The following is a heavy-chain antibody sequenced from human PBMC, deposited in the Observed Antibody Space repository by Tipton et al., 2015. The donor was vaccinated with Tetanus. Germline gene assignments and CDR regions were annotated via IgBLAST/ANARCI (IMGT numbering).Heavy chain of an antibody. J-gene: IGHJ4*02. CDR1: GGSXXXGGXX. V-gene: IGHV4-31*03. Sequence: TLSLTCTVSGGSXXXGGXXXSXXXQHXXXGLXXXGDIXYSGSXYYNPXLKSRVTISXDTSKXQFSLKLNSXTAADXAVYXCARDXXXGAXXWNYFDYWGQXTLVXVSS. CDR2: IXYSGSX. D-gene: IGHD1-26*01. CDR3: ARDXXXGAXXWNYFDY.